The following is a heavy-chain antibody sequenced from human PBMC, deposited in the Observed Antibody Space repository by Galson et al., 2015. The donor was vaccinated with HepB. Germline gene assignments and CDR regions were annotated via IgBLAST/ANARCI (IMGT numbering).Heavy chain of an antibody. J-gene: IGHJ5*02. CDR1: GYTFTNYD. D-gene: IGHD4-23*01. Sequence: SVKASCKASGYTFTNYDLNWVRQAPGQGLEWLGWMSPNSGITGYARKFQGRVTMTRSASISTAYMELSSLTSEDTAVYYCARDYGGNSGWFDPWGQGTLVTVSS. V-gene: IGHV1-8*01. CDR2: MSPNSGIT. CDR3: ARDYGGNSGWFDP.